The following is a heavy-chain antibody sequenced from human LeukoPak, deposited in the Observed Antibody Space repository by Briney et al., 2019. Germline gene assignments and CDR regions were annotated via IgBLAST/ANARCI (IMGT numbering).Heavy chain of an antibody. CDR2: INRSGST. CDR3: AREGVVGAYGHFDY. V-gene: IGHV4-34*01. CDR1: GGSFSGYY. Sequence: SETLSLTCAVYGGSFSGYYWSWIRQPPGKGLEWIGEINRSGSTNYNPSLKSRVTISVDTSKNQFSLKLSSVTAADTAVYYCAREGVVGAYGHFDYWGQGTLVTVSS. D-gene: IGHD2-15*01. J-gene: IGHJ4*02.